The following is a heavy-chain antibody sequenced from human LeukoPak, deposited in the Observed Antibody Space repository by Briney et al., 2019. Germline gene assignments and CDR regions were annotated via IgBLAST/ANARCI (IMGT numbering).Heavy chain of an antibody. CDR3: ARDEQMDYVWGD. CDR1: GFTVSSNY. J-gene: IGHJ4*02. D-gene: IGHD3-16*01. CDR2: IYSGGST. Sequence: PGGSLRLSCAASGFTVSSNYMSWVRQAPGKGLEWVSVIYSGGSTYYADSVKGRFTISRDNSKNTLYLQLNSLRAEDTAVYYCARDEQMDYVWGDWGQGTLVTVSS. V-gene: IGHV3-66*01.